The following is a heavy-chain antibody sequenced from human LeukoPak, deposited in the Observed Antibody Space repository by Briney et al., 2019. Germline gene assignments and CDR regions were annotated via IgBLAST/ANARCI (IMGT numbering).Heavy chain of an antibody. CDR3: ARSSGWYVDY. CDR1: GFTFSGSW. CDR2: IKQDGSEK. J-gene: IGHJ4*02. Sequence: GGSLRLSCVASGFTFSGSWMSWVRQAPGKGLEWVANIKQDGSEKYYVDSVKGRFTISRDNAKNSLYLQMNSLRAEDTAVYYCARSSGWYVDYWGQGTLVTVSS. V-gene: IGHV3-7*03. D-gene: IGHD6-19*01.